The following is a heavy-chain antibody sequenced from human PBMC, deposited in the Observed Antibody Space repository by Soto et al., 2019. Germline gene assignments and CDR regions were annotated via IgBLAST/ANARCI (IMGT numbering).Heavy chain of an antibody. Sequence: EVQLLESGGGLVQPGGSLRLSCAASGFTFRTYAMNWVRQTPGKGLEWLSLVSGSGTGTYYADSVKGRFTISRDNSKNTLYLQMNNLRAEDTAVDFGAKDQGNTVVGASRSFDHWGQGTLVTGSS. CDR1: GFTFRTYA. V-gene: IGHV3-23*01. CDR3: AKDQGNTVVGASRSFDH. J-gene: IGHJ4*02. CDR2: VSGSGTGT. D-gene: IGHD1-26*01.